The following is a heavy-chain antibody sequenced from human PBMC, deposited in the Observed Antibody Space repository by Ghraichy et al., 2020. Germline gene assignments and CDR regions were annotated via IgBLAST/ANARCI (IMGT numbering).Heavy chain of an antibody. V-gene: IGHV4-34*01. Sequence: SETLSLTCAVYGGSFSGYYWSWIRQPPGKGLEWIGEINHSGSTNYNPSLKSRVTISVDTSKNQFSLKLSSVTAADTAVYYCARGHTTTFRDILTGYYNNKGHFDYWGQGTLVTVSS. CDR1: GGSFSGYY. D-gene: IGHD3-9*01. J-gene: IGHJ4*02. CDR3: ARGHTTTFRDILTGYYNNKGHFDY. CDR2: INHSGST.